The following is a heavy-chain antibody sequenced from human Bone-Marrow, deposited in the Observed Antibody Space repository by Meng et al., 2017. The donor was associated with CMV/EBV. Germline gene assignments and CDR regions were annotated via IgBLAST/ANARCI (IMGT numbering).Heavy chain of an antibody. CDR1: GFTFSSYA. D-gene: IGHD2-2*02. J-gene: IGHJ4*02. Sequence: GGSLRLSCAASGFTFSSYAMSWVRQAPGKGLEWVSSISSSSSYIYYADSVKGRFTISRDNAKNSLYLQMNSLRAEDTAVYYCARDGGEDIVVVPAAITSHYFDYWGQGTLVTVSS. V-gene: IGHV3-21*01. CDR2: ISSSSSYI. CDR3: ARDGGEDIVVVPAAITSHYFDY.